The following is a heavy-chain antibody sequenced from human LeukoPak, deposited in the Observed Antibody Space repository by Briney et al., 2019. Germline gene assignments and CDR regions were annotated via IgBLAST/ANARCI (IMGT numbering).Heavy chain of an antibody. J-gene: IGHJ3*02. D-gene: IGHD3-22*01. CDR1: GYSFTSYW. CDR2: IYPGDSDT. Sequence: GESLKISCKGSGYSFTSYWIGWVRQMPGKGLEWMGIIYPGDSDTRYSPSFQGQVTISADKSISTAYLQWSSLKASDTAMYYCATTRNYYYEGPDAFDIWGQGTMVTVSS. CDR3: ATTRNYYYEGPDAFDI. V-gene: IGHV5-51*01.